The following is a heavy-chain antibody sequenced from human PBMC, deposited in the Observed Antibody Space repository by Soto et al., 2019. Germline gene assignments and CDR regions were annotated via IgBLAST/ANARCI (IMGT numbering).Heavy chain of an antibody. CDR3: ARGLGSSWFFL. CDR1: GFSFSTCN. CDR2: ITDSSDVI. V-gene: IGHV3-48*01. J-gene: IGHJ4*02. Sequence: GGSLRLSCAASGFSFSTCNMNWVRQAPGRGLEWVSFITDSSDVIRYADSVRGRFTISRDKAKNSLYLQMSSLGAEDTAVYYCARGLGSSWFFLWGQGTLVTVSS. D-gene: IGHD6-13*01.